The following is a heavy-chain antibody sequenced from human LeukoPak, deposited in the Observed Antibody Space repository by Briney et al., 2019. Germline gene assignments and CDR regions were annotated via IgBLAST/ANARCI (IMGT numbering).Heavy chain of an antibody. CDR3: ATVAVIRGVTYFDY. J-gene: IGHJ4*02. CDR1: GGSISTYY. V-gene: IGHV4-39*07. D-gene: IGHD3-10*01. Sequence: SETLSLTCTVSGGSISTYYWGWIRQPPGKGLEWIGSIYYSGSTYYNPSLKSRVTISVATSKNQFSLKLRSVTAADTAVYYCATVAVIRGVTYFDYWGQGTLVTVSS. CDR2: IYYSGST.